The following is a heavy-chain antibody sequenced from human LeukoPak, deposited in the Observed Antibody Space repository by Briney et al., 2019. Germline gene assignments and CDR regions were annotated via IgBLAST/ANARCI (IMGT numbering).Heavy chain of an antibody. D-gene: IGHD3-22*01. V-gene: IGHV3-21*01. Sequence: GGSLRLSCAASGFTFSSYSMNWVRQAPGKGLEWVSSISSSSSYIYYADSVKGRFTISRDNAKNSLYLQMNSLRAEDTAVYYCARGPYYYDSSGYYYNDYWGQGTLVTVSS. CDR1: GFTFSSYS. CDR2: ISSSSSYI. J-gene: IGHJ4*02. CDR3: ARGPYYYDSSGYYYNDY.